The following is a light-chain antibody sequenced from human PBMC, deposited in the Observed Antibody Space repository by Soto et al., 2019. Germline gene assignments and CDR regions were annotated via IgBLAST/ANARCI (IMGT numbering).Light chain of an antibody. Sequence: EIVLTQSPGTLSLSPGERATLSCRARQSVRSSYLAWYQQKLGQAPRLLIHGASSRATGIPDRFSGSGSGTDFTLTISRLEPEDFAVYYCQQYGSSPYTFGQGTKLEIK. CDR2: GAS. CDR1: QSVRSSY. J-gene: IGKJ2*01. V-gene: IGKV3-20*01. CDR3: QQYGSSPYT.